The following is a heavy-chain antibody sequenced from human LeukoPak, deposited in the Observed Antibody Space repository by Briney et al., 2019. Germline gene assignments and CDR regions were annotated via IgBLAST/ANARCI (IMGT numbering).Heavy chain of an antibody. D-gene: IGHD2-8*01. Sequence: SVKVSCKASGGTFSSYAISWVRQAPGQGLEWMGGIIPIFGTANYAQKFQGRVTITADESTSTAYMELSSLRSEDTAVYYCARVDGAGCTNGVCYKGHYYYYYGMDVWGQGTAVTVSS. J-gene: IGHJ6*02. CDR1: GGTFSSYA. CDR2: IIPIFGTA. V-gene: IGHV1-69*13. CDR3: ARVDGAGCTNGVCYKGHYYYYYGMDV.